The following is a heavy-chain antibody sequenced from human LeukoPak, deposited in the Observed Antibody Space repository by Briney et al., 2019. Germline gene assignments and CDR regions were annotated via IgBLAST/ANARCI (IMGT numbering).Heavy chain of an antibody. Sequence: PSETLSLTCTVSGGSISSYYWSWIRQPAGKGLEWIGRIYTSGSTNYNPSLKSRVTMSVDTSKNQFSLKLSSVTAADTAVYYCARAFRSTSDHHGSPKMEYYFDYWGQGTLVTVSS. D-gene: IGHD2-2*01. J-gene: IGHJ4*02. CDR1: GGSISSYY. V-gene: IGHV4-4*07. CDR3: ARAFRSTSDHHGSPKMEYYFDY. CDR2: IYTSGST.